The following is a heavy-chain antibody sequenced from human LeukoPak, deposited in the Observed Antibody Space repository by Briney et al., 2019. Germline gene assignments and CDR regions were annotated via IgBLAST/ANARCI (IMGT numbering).Heavy chain of an antibody. D-gene: IGHD4-23*01. CDR2: IWYDGSKK. J-gene: IGHJ6*02. CDR1: GIPFSSYG. V-gene: IGHV3-33*01. CDR3: ARWNQGHGLDV. Sequence: GRSLRLSCAASGIPFSSYGMHWVRQAPGKGLEWVAVIWYDGSKKYYADFVKGRFTISRDDSKNTLSLQMNSLRVEDTAVYYCARWNQGHGLDVWGQGTTVTVSS.